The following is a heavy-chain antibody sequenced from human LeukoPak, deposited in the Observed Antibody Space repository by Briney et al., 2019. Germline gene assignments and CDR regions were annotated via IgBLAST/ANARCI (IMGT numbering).Heavy chain of an antibody. D-gene: IGHD5-18*01. Sequence: ASVKVSCKASGYTFTSYGISWVRQAPGQGLEWMGWISAYNGNTNYAQKLQGRVTMTTDTSTSTAYMGLRSLRSDDTAVYYCARGRFVDTAMVRLDAFDIWGQGTVVTVSS. J-gene: IGHJ3*02. CDR3: ARGRFVDTAMVRLDAFDI. CDR1: GYTFTSYG. V-gene: IGHV1-18*04. CDR2: ISAYNGNT.